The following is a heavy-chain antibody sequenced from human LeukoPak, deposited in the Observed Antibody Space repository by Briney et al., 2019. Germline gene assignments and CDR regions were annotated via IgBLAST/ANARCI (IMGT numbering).Heavy chain of an antibody. J-gene: IGHJ4*02. Sequence: ASVKVSCKSSGGTFSSYAISWVRQAPGQGLEWMGRIIPIFGTANNAQKFQGRVTITTDESTSTAYMELSSLRSEDTAVYYCARFGDYLGYWGQGTLVTVSS. CDR2: IIPIFGTA. CDR3: ARFGDYLGY. CDR1: GGTFSSYA. D-gene: IGHD3-10*01. V-gene: IGHV1-69*05.